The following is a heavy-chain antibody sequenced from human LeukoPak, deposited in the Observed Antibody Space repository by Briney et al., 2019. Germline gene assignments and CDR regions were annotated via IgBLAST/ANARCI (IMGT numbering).Heavy chain of an antibody. V-gene: IGHV3-33*06. Sequence: PGGSLRLSCAASGFTFSSYGMHWVRQAPGKGLEWVAVIRYDGSNKYYADSVKGRFTISRDNSKNTLYLQMNSLRAEDTAVYYCAKDREYSSGWYLDLSFIMDVWGKGTTVTVSS. CDR3: AKDREYSSGWYLDLSFIMDV. D-gene: IGHD6-19*01. J-gene: IGHJ6*03. CDR2: IRYDGSNK. CDR1: GFTFSSYG.